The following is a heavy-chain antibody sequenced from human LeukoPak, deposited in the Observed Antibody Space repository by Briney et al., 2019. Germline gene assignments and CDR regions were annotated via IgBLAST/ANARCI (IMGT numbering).Heavy chain of an antibody. V-gene: IGHV3-23*01. CDR2: ISGDGRT. CDR3: AKDPIVVVPAAIPNWFDP. Sequence: GGSLRLSCAASGFSFSSYAVSWVRQTPGKRPEWVSGISGDGRTFYADSVKGRFTLSRDFSRSTLYLQMNSLRAEDTAVYYCAKDPIVVVPAAIPNWFDPWGQGTLVTVSS. J-gene: IGHJ5*02. D-gene: IGHD2-2*02. CDR1: GFSFSSYA.